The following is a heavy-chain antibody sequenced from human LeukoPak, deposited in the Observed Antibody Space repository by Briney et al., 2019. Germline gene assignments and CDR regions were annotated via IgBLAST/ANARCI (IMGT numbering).Heavy chain of an antibody. J-gene: IGHJ4*02. CDR2: INPNSGGT. D-gene: IGHD3-10*01. CDR1: GYTFTGYY. CDR3: ARGRSIEGSGSLWKY. V-gene: IGHV1-2*02. Sequence: ASVKVSCKASGYTFTGYYMHWVRQARGQGLEWMGWINPNSGGTSFTQKFQGRVTMTRDTSIRTAYMEVSRLRSDDTAVYYCARGRSIEGSGSLWKYWGQGTLVTVSS.